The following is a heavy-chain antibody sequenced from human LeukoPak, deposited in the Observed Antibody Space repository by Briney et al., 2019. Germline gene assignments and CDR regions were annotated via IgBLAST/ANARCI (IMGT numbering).Heavy chain of an antibody. Sequence: SETLSLTCTVSGGSISSSSYYWGWIRQPPGKGLEWIGSIYYSGSTYYNPSFKGRVTISVDTSKNQFSLKLSSVTAADTAVYYCARHVHVGTASVDYWGQGTLVTVSS. CDR2: IYYSGST. CDR1: GGSISSSSYY. CDR3: ARHVHVGTASVDY. J-gene: IGHJ4*02. D-gene: IGHD4-23*01. V-gene: IGHV4-39*01.